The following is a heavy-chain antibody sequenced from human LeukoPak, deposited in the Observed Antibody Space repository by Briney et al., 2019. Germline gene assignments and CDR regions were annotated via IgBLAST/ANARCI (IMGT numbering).Heavy chain of an antibody. CDR2: IRSKANSYAT. J-gene: IGHJ4*02. Sequence: GGSLRLSCAASGVTFSGSAMHWVRQASGKGLEWVGRIRSKANSYATAYAASVKGRFTISRDDSKNTAYLQMNSLKSEDTAVYYCTRHYCSGGSCYISGFDYWGQGTLVTVSS. CDR3: TRHYCSGGSCYISGFDY. CDR1: GVTFSGSA. D-gene: IGHD2-15*01. V-gene: IGHV3-73*01.